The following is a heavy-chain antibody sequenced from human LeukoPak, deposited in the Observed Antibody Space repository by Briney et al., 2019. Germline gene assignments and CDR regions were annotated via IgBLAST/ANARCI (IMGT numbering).Heavy chain of an antibody. Sequence: SETLSLTCTVSGGSISSSSYYWGWIRQPPGKGLEWIGSIYYSGSTYYNPSLKSRVTISVDTSKNQFSLKLSSVTAADTAVYYCARESSSSSGLVGWGQGTLVTVSS. D-gene: IGHD6-13*01. CDR3: ARESSSSSGLVG. CDR2: IYYSGST. CDR1: GGSISSSSYY. J-gene: IGHJ4*02. V-gene: IGHV4-39*07.